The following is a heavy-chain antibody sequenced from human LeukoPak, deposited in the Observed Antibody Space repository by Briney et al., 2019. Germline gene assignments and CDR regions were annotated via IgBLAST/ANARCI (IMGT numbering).Heavy chain of an antibody. CDR1: GFTFSSYA. CDR3: AKEASGSYFDY. V-gene: IGHV3-23*01. D-gene: IGHD1-26*01. Sequence: GGSLRLSCAASGFTFSSYAMSWVRQAPGKGLEWVSAISGSGGSTYYAGSVKGRFTIPRDNSKNTLHLQMNSLRAKDTAVYYCAKEASGSYFDYWGQGTLVTVSS. J-gene: IGHJ4*02. CDR2: ISGSGGST.